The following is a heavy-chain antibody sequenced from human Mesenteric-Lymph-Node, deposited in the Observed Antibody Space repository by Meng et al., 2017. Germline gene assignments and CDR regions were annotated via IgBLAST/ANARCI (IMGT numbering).Heavy chain of an antibody. V-gene: IGHV4-4*02. D-gene: IGHD1-7*01. J-gene: IGHJ4*02. CDR1: GDSISSDIW. CDR2: VYHRGDT. CDR3: GRDQGRELINH. Sequence: QVQPQESGPGLVKTSGTLSLTCTVSGDSISSDIWWSWVRQPPGKGLEWIGEVYHRGDTNYNPSLKSRVDISVDKSKNQFYLSLFSVTAADTAVYYCGRDQGRELINHWGQGTLVTVSS.